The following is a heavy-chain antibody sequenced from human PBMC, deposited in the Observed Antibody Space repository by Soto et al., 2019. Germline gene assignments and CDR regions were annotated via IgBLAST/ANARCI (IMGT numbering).Heavy chain of an antibody. CDR3: ARDHPYYYYGMDV. CDR2: IWYDGSNK. Sequence: VQLVESGGGLVQPGGSLRLSCAASGFTFSSYGMHWVRQAPGKGLEWVAVIWYDGSNKYYADSVKGRFTISRDNSKNTLYLQMNSLRAEDTAVYYCARDHPYYYYGMDVWGQGTMVTVSS. J-gene: IGHJ6*02. CDR1: GFTFSSYG. V-gene: IGHV3-33*08.